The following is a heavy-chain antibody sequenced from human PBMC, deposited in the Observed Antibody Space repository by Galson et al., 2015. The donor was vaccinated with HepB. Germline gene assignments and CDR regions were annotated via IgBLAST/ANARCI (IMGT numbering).Heavy chain of an antibody. V-gene: IGHV5-51*01. D-gene: IGHD3-22*01. J-gene: IGHJ2*01. CDR2: IFPGDSST. CDR1: GYTFTDSW. Sequence: QSGAEVKKPGQSLKMSCKGSGYTFTDSWIGWVRQMPGKGLEWMGIIFPGDSSTRYSPSFQGRVTISTDKSITTAYLQWGGLRASDTAIYYCARRGGYDHDSSGYLDPAHWYFDLWGRGTLVTVSS. CDR3: ARRGGYDHDSSGYLDPAHWYFDL.